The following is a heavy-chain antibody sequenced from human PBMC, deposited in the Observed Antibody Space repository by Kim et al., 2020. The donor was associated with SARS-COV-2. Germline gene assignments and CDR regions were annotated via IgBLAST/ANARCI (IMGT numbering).Heavy chain of an antibody. CDR2: IYYSGST. V-gene: IGHV4-59*08. Sequence: SETLSLTCTVSGGSISSYYWSWIRQPPGKGLEWIGYIYYSGSTNYNPSLKSRVTISVDTSKNQFSLKLSSVTAADTAVYYCARSPWIQLWQDYYYYGMDVWGQGTTVTVSS. CDR1: GGSISSYY. CDR3: ARSPWIQLWQDYYYYGMDV. D-gene: IGHD5-18*01. J-gene: IGHJ6*02.